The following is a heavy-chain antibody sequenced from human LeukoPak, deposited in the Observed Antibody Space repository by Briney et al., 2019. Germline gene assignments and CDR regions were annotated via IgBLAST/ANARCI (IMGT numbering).Heavy chain of an antibody. V-gene: IGHV4-59*01. CDR3: AREGDPGSGYNYGNWLDP. CDR1: GGSISSYY. D-gene: IGHD5-12*01. J-gene: IGHJ5*02. Sequence: SETLSLTCTVFGGSISSYYWSWIRQPPGKGLEWIGYIYYSGSTNYNPSLKSRVIISVDTSKNQFSLKLSSVTAADTAVYYCAREGDPGSGYNYGNWLDPWGQGTLVTVSS. CDR2: IYYSGST.